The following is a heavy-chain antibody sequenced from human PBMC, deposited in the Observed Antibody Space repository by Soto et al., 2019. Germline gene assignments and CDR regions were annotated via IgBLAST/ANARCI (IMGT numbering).Heavy chain of an antibody. D-gene: IGHD3-3*01. J-gene: IGHJ6*02. CDR1: GYTFTGYY. CDR2: INPNSGGT. V-gene: IGHV1-2*02. Sequence: ASVKVSCKASGYTFTGYYMHWVRQAPGQGLEWMGWINPNSGGTNYAQKFQGRVTMTRDTSISTAYMELSRLRSDDTAVYYCARLSFYDFWSDPYGMDVWGQGTTVTVS. CDR3: ARLSFYDFWSDPYGMDV.